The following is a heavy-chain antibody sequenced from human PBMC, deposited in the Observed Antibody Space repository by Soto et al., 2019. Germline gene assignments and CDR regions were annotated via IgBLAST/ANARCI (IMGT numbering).Heavy chain of an antibody. Sequence: ASVKVSCKASGYTFTSYGISWVRQAPGQGLEWMGWISAYNGNTNYEQKLQGRVTMTTDTSTSTAYMELRSLRSDDTAVYYCARAPEGSGWSILPFFDYWGQGTLVTVSS. CDR3: ARAPEGSGWSILPFFDY. J-gene: IGHJ4*02. V-gene: IGHV1-18*01. CDR1: GYTFTSYG. CDR2: ISAYNGNT. D-gene: IGHD6-19*01.